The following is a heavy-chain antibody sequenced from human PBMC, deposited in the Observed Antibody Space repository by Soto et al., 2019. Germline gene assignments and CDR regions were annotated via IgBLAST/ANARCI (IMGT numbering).Heavy chain of an antibody. CDR2: IYPGDSDT. CDR3: ARATPIGAGTFVNWFDP. Sequence: PGESLKISCKGSGYTFSNYWIGWVRQMPGKGLEWMGIIYPGDSDTRYSPSLQGQVTISADKSISTAYLQWSSLKASDTAMYYCARATPIGAGTFVNWFDPWGQGTLVTVSS. V-gene: IGHV5-51*01. D-gene: IGHD3-3*01. J-gene: IGHJ5*02. CDR1: GYTFSNYW.